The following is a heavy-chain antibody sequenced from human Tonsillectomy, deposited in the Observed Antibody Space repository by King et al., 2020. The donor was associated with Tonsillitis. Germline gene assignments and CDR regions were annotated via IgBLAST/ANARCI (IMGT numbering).Heavy chain of an antibody. V-gene: IGHV4-59*01. D-gene: IGHD2-8*01. CDR2: IYYSEST. Sequence: VQLQESGPGLVKPSETLSLTCTVFGGSISTYYWSWIRQTPGKGLEWIGYIYYSESTNYNPSLKSRVTISLDTSKNQFSLKLSSVTAADTAVYYCARVAGTYGGFGQLYFDYWGQGTLVTVSS. CDR1: GGSISTYY. CDR3: ARVAGTYGGFGQLYFDY. J-gene: IGHJ4*02.